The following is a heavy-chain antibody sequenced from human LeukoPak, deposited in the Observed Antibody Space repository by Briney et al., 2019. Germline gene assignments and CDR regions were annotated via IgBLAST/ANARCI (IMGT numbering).Heavy chain of an antibody. CDR1: GYTFTGYY. J-gene: IGHJ6*03. CDR2: INPKSGGT. CDR3: ARGVWFGELGDSGTGYYYYMDV. Sequence: ASVTVSCKASGYTFTGYYMHWVRQAPGQGLEGMGWINPKSGGTNYAQKLQGRVTMTTDTSTSTAYMELRSLRSDDTVVYYCARGVWFGELGDSGTGYYYYMDVWGKGTTVTISS. V-gene: IGHV1-2*02. D-gene: IGHD3-10*01.